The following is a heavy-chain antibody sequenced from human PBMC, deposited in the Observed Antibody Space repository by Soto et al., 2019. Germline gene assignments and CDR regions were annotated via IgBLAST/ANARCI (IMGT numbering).Heavy chain of an antibody. D-gene: IGHD3-3*01. V-gene: IGHV2-5*02. CDR3: AHRVLRTVFGLVTTTAIYFDF. CDR1: GFSLTTSGVG. CDR2: IYWDDDK. J-gene: IGHJ4*02. Sequence: QITLNESGPTQVKPRQTLTLTCTFSGFSLTTSGVGVCWILQSPGKAPEWLALIYWDDDKRYSPSLKSRLTITKDTSKNRVVLTMADLDPADTATYYCAHRVLRTVFGLVTTTAIYFDFWGQGTPVAVSS.